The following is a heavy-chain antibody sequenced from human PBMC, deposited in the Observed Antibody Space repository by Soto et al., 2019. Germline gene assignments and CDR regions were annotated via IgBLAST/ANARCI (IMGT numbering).Heavy chain of an antibody. V-gene: IGHV2-5*02. Sequence: QITLKESGPTLVKPTQTLTLTCTFSGLSLSTTGVGVGWIRQPPGKALEWLALIYWDDDKRYSPSLKSRLTIPPDXSXNQXVLTMTNMDPVDTATYYCVQSRCGGDCLQSYSSHSYYGLDVWGQGTTVTVSS. CDR3: VQSRCGGDCLQSYSSHSYYGLDV. D-gene: IGHD2-21*02. J-gene: IGHJ6*02. CDR2: IYWDDDK. CDR1: GLSLSTTGVG.